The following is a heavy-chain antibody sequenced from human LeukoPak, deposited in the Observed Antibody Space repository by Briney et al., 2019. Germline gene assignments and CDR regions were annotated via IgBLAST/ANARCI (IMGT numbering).Heavy chain of an antibody. CDR3: ARGTARFDY. V-gene: IGHV3-74*01. Sequence: GGSLRLSCAASGFTFTSYWMHWVRQAPGKGLVWVSRINTDGSSINYADSVKGRFTISRDNAKNTLYLQMSSLRAEDTAVYYCARGTARFDYWGQGTLVTVSP. CDR1: GFTFTSYW. CDR2: INTDGSSI. J-gene: IGHJ4*02.